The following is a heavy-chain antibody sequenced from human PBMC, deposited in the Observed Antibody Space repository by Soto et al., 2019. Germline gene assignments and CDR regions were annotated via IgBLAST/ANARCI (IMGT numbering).Heavy chain of an antibody. CDR2: INPSGTTT. CDR1: GYTFTSFY. D-gene: IGHD1-1*01. Sequence: QVQLVQSGAEVKKPGASVKVSCKAAGYTFTSFYMHWVRQAPGQGLEWMGIINPSGTTTDYAQQFQGRVTMTRDTSTSTYYMELSSLTSEDTAVYYGAKPQLARHYEYGMEVWGQGTAVTVSS. CDR3: AKPQLARHYEYGMEV. V-gene: IGHV1-46*01. J-gene: IGHJ6*02.